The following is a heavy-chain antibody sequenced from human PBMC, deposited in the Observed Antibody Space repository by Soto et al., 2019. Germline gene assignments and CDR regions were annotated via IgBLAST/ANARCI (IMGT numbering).Heavy chain of an antibody. CDR1: GFTFSSYS. D-gene: IGHD4-17*01. Sequence: EVQLVESGGGLVQPGGSLRLSCAASGFTFSSYSMSWVRQAPGKGLEWVANIKQDGSEKYYVDSVKGRFTISRDNAKNSLYLQMNSLRAEDTAVYYCARDILPNYGGWGQGTLVTVSS. CDR3: ARDILPNYGG. J-gene: IGHJ4*02. CDR2: IKQDGSEK. V-gene: IGHV3-7*01.